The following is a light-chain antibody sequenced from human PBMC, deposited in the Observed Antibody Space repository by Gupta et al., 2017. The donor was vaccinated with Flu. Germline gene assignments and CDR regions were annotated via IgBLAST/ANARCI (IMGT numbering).Light chain of an antibody. V-gene: IGLV2-14*01. Sequence: QSALTQPSSVSGSPGQSITISCTGTSSDVGGYNYVSWYQHHPGKAPKLMIYEVINRPSGASNRFSGSKSGNTAFLTISGLQAEDEADYYCSSYTSSNSLEFGGGTKLTVL. CDR1: SSDVGGYNY. CDR3: SSYTSSNSLE. CDR2: EVI. J-gene: IGLJ3*02.